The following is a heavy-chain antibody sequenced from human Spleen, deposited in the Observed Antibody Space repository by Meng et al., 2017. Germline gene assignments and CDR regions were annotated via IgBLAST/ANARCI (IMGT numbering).Heavy chain of an antibody. CDR1: GDSISSSDSY. CDR2: IGHSGFT. CDR3: VRSRAWVRTGFDP. J-gene: IGHJ5*02. D-gene: IGHD1/OR15-1a*01. V-gene: IGHV4-39*01. Sequence: QPQLQESGPGLVKPSGTLSLTGSVSGDSISSSDSYWGWIRQSPGKGLEWIGSIGHSGFTYYTPSLESRVTVSVETSRSQFSLELTSVTAADTAVYYCVRSRAWVRTGFDPWGQGTLVTVSS.